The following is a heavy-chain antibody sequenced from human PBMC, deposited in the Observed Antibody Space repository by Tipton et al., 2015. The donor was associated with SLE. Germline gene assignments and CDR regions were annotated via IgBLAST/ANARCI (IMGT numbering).Heavy chain of an antibody. CDR1: GGSISSGGYY. Sequence: TLSLTCTVSGGSISSGGYYWSWIRQHPGKGLEWIGYIYYSGSTYYNPSLKSRVTISVDTSKNQFSLKLSSVTAADTAVYYCAKTYGSGSYNYYYMDVWGKGTTVTVSS. CDR3: AKTYGSGSYNYYYMDV. V-gene: IGHV4-31*03. J-gene: IGHJ6*03. D-gene: IGHD3-10*01. CDR2: IYYSGST.